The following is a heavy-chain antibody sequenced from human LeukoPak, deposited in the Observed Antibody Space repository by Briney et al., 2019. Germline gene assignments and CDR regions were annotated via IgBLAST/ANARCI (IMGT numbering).Heavy chain of an antibody. J-gene: IGHJ4*02. CDR3: ARGDVDLPPQLCSFGY. CDR2: IIPIFGTA. V-gene: IGHV1-69*05. D-gene: IGHD5-18*01. Sequence: SVKVSCKASGGTFSSYAISWVRQAPGQGLEWMGGIIPIFGTANYAQKFQGRVTITTDESTSTAYMELSSLRSEDTAVYYCARGDVDLPPQLCSFGYWGQGTLVTVSS. CDR1: GGTFSSYA.